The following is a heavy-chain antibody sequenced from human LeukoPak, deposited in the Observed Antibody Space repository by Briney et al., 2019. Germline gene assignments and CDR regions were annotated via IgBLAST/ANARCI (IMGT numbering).Heavy chain of an antibody. Sequence: HPGGSLRLSCVASGFTFTSYDMSWVRQAPGKGLEWVSGISGSGGSTDYADSVKGRLTISRDNSKNTLYLQMNSLRAEDTAVYYCATSDYGDYYFDYWGQGTLVTVSS. V-gene: IGHV3-23*01. J-gene: IGHJ4*02. CDR2: ISGSGGST. CDR1: GFTFTSYD. D-gene: IGHD4-17*01. CDR3: ATSDYGDYYFDY.